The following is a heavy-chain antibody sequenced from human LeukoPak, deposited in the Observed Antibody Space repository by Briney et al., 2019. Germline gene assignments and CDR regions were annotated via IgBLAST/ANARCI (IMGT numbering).Heavy chain of an antibody. CDR3: AKAPRDYSGYE. D-gene: IGHD5-12*01. CDR2: ISGSGGST. Sequence: GGSLRLSCAASGFTFSSYATSWVRQAPGKGLEWVSAISGSGGSTYYADSVKGRFTISRDNSKNTLYLQMNSLRAEDTAVYYCAKAPRDYSGYEWGQGTLVTVSS. CDR1: GFTFSSYA. J-gene: IGHJ4*02. V-gene: IGHV3-23*01.